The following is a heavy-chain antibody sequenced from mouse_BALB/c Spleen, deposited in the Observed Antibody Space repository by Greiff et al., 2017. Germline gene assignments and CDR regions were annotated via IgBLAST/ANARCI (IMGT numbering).Heavy chain of an antibody. Sequence: QVQLQQSGAELVKPGASVKLSCTASGYTFTSYYMYWVKQRPGQGLEWIGEINPSNGGTNFNEKFKSKATLTVDKSSSTAYMQLSSLTSEDSAGYYSTSWFAYWGQGTLVTVSA. J-gene: IGHJ3*01. CDR1: GYTFTSYY. V-gene: IGHV1S81*02. CDR2: INPSNGGT. CDR3: TSWFAY.